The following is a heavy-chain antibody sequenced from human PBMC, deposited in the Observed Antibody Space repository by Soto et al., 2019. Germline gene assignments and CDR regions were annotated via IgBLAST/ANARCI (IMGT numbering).Heavy chain of an antibody. CDR3: ARGKDYYYYMGV. V-gene: IGHV4-31*03. J-gene: IGHJ6*03. Sequence: PSETLSLTCTVSGGSISSGGYYWSWIRQHPGKGLEWIGYIYYSGSTYYNPSLKSRVTISVDTSKNQFSLKLSSVTAADTSVYYCARGKDYYYYMGVWGKGTTVTVSS. CDR2: IYYSGST. CDR1: GGSISSGGYY.